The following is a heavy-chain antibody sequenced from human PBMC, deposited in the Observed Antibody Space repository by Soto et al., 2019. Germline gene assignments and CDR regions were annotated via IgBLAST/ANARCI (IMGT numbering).Heavy chain of an antibody. V-gene: IGHV1-8*01. CDR2: KSPNSGRT. J-gene: IGHJ4*02. Sequence: QVQLVQSGAEVKKPGASVKVSCKASGYTFSNYDINWVRQATGQGLEWMGWKSPNSGRTGYAQKFQGRVTMTRNTSSSTAYMELSSLRSEDTAVYYCARGKRYTNDYWGQGTLVTVSS. CDR1: GYTFSNYD. D-gene: IGHD2-2*02. CDR3: ARGKRYTNDY.